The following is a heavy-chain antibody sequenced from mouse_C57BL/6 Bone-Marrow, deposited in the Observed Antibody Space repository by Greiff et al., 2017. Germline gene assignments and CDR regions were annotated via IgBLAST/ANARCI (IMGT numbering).Heavy chain of an antibody. J-gene: IGHJ2*01. CDR3: ARERPFTTVVADY. Sequence: QVQLKESGAELARPGASVKLSCKASGYTFTSYGISWVKQRTGQGLEWIGEIYPRSGNTYYNEKFKGKATLTADKSSSTAYMELRSLTSEDSAVYFCARERPFTTVVADYWGQGTTLTVAS. CDR2: IYPRSGNT. D-gene: IGHD1-1*01. V-gene: IGHV1-81*01. CDR1: GYTFTSYG.